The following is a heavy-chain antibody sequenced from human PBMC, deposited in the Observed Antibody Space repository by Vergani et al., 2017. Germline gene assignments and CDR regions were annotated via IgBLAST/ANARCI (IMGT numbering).Heavy chain of an antibody. V-gene: IGHV1-69*13. CDR2: IIPIFGTA. D-gene: IGHD3-22*01. Sequence: QVQLVQSGAEVKKPGSSVKVSCKASGGTFSSYAISWVRQAPGQGLEWMGRIIPIFGTANYAQKFQGRVTTTADESTSTAYMELSSLRSEDTAVYYCATLLSSYYYDSSGNTGAFDIWGQGTMVTVSS. CDR3: ATLLSSYYYDSSGNTGAFDI. CDR1: GGTFSSYA. J-gene: IGHJ3*02.